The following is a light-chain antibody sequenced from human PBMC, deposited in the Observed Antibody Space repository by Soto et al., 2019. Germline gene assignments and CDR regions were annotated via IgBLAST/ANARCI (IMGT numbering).Light chain of an antibody. V-gene: IGKV3-20*01. CDR2: GAS. CDR1: QSVRSSY. J-gene: IGKJ5*01. Sequence: EIVFTLSPCTRSLSPGERATLSGRASQSVRSSYLAWYEQKPGQAPRLLIYGASSRATGIPDRFSGSGSGTDFPLTISRLEPEDFAVYYCQQYGSSPPFGPGTRLEIK. CDR3: QQYGSSPP.